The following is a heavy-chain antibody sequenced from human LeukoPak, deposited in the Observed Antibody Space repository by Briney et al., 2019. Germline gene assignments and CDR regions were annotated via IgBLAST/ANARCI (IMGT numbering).Heavy chain of an antibody. CDR2: IYYSGST. D-gene: IGHD3-10*01. CDR3: ARGYYYGSGSYYS. CDR1: GGSISSSSYY. V-gene: IGHV4-61*05. J-gene: IGHJ4*02. Sequence: SETLSLTCTVSGGSISSSSYYWGWIRQPPGKGLEWIGYIYYSGSTNYNPSLKSRVTISVDTSKNQFSLKLSSVTAADTAVYYCARGYYYGSGSYYSWGQGTLVTVSS.